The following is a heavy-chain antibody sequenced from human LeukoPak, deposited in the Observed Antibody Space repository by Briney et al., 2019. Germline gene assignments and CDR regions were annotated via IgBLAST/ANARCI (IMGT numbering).Heavy chain of an antibody. D-gene: IGHD2-2*01. CDR1: GYTFTSYG. Sequence: GASVKVSCKASGYTFTSYGISWVRQAPGQGLEWMGWISAYNGNTNYAQKLQGRVTMTTDTSTSTAYMELRSLRSDDTAVYYCARDPPHCSSTSCYWAYWGQGTLVTVSS. CDR3: ARDPPHCSSTSCYWAY. J-gene: IGHJ4*02. CDR2: ISAYNGNT. V-gene: IGHV1-18*01.